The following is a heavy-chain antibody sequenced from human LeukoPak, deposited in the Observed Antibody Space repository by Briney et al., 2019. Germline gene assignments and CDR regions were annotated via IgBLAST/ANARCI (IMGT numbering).Heavy chain of an antibody. CDR2: ISGRGSSI. J-gene: IGHJ3*02. V-gene: IGHV3-11*04. D-gene: IGHD5-12*01. Sequence: KSGGSLRLSCAASEFTFIEFSVTSSRQAPGKGLEWVSYISGRGSSIYHADSVKGRFTISRDNAKNSLYLQMNSLRAEDTAVYYYVECRTAYGGYDSEDAFDIWGQGTLVTVSS. CDR1: EFTFIEFS. CDR3: VECRTAYGGYDSEDAFDI.